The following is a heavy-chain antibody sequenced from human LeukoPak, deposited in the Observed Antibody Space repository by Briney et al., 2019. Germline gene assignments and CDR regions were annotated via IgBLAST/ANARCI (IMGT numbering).Heavy chain of an antibody. CDR3: ARGYGSNSYSPGFDP. CDR1: GDSVSSGGYY. V-gene: IGHV4-31*03. J-gene: IGHJ5*02. Sequence: SETLSLTCTVSGDSVSSGGYYWSWIRQHPVKGLEWIGYIYSSGSTFYNPSLKSRLALSRDTSKNQFSLNLSSVTAADTAVYYCARGYGSNSYSPGFDPWGQGTLVTVSS. CDR2: IYSSGST. D-gene: IGHD2-2*01.